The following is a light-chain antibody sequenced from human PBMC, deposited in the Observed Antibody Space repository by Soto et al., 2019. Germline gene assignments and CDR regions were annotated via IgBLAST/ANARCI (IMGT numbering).Light chain of an antibody. V-gene: IGKV3-20*01. Sequence: VVTQSPGTLSSSPGERATLSCRASQSVSSTYSSWYQQKPGQAHRLVIYGASSRATDIPDRFSGSGSGTDFTLTISRLEPEDVAVYYCQQFGSSPRTFGQGTKVEI. CDR3: QQFGSSPRT. J-gene: IGKJ1*01. CDR1: QSVSSTY. CDR2: GAS.